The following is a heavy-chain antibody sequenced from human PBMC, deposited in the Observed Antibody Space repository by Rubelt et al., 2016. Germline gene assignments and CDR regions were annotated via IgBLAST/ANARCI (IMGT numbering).Heavy chain of an antibody. CDR2: MKEDGSDE. CDR1: GFTLSSYT. V-gene: IGHV3-7*01. Sequence: EVQLVESGGGLVQPGGSLRLSCAASGFTLSSYTMSWVRQAPGKGLEWVAKMKEDGSDEHYVDSVKGRFTISRDNARNSLYLQMNSLRVEDTAGYYCAREVLFYGMDVWGQGTTVTVSS. J-gene: IGHJ6*02. CDR3: AREVLFYGMDV.